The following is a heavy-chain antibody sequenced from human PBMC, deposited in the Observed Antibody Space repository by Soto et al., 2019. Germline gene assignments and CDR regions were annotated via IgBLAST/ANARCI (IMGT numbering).Heavy chain of an antibody. V-gene: IGHV1-2*02. D-gene: IGHD3-10*01. Sequence: RASVKVSCKASGYTFTGHYMHWVRQAPGQGLEWMGWINPNSVGTNYAQKFQGRVTMTRDTSISTAYMELSRLRFDDTAVYYCAREPMVRAAHGFDIWGQGTMVTVSS. CDR1: GYTFTGHY. J-gene: IGHJ3*02. CDR3: AREPMVRAAHGFDI. CDR2: INPNSVGT.